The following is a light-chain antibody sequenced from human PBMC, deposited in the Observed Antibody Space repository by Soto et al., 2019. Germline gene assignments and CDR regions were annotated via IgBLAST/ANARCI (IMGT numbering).Light chain of an antibody. CDR2: GAS. CDR1: QSVSSSY. CDR3: PQYGSSPFT. V-gene: IGKV3-20*01. Sequence: EIVLTQSPGTLSLSPGERATLSCRASQSVSSSYLAWYQQKPGQAPRLLIYGASSRATGIPDRFSGSGSETDFTITISRLEPEDFAVYYCPQYGSSPFTFGPGTKVDTK. J-gene: IGKJ3*01.